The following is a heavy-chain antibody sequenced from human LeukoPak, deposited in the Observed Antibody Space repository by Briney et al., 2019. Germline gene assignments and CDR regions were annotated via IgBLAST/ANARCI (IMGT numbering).Heavy chain of an antibody. J-gene: IGHJ3*02. CDR2: IYTSGST. CDR1: GGSISTYY. CDR3: ARDDFWSGYRAFDI. V-gene: IGHV4-4*07. Sequence: PSETLSLTCTVSGGSISTYYWSWIRQPAGKGLEWIGRIYTSGSTNYNPSLKSRITMSVDTSKNQFSLKLSSVTAADTAVYYCARDDFWSGYRAFDIWGQGTMVTVSS. D-gene: IGHD3-3*01.